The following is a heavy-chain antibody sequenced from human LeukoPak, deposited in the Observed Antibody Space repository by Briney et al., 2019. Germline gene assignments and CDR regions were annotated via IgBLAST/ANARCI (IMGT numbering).Heavy chain of an antibody. CDR2: IYPGDSDT. CDR1: GYSFTSYW. Sequence: GESLKISCKGSGYSFTSYWIGWVRQMPGKGLEWMGIIYPGDSDTRYSPSFQGQVTISADKSISTAYLQWSSLKASDTATYYCARQGLYDSSGYYRDDAFDIWGQGTMVTVSS. V-gene: IGHV5-51*01. D-gene: IGHD3-22*01. CDR3: ARQGLYDSSGYYRDDAFDI. J-gene: IGHJ3*02.